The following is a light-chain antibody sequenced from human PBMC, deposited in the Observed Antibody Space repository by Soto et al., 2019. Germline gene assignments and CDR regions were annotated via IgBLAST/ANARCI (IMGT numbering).Light chain of an antibody. CDR3: QQYDSSPRT. V-gene: IGKV3-20*01. CDR2: RTS. Sequence: EIVLTQSPGTLSLSPGERATLSCRASQSVSSSYLAWYQQKPGQAPRLLIYRTSNRAPGIPDRFSGSGSGTDFTLTISRLEPEDFAVYWCQQYDSSPRTFGKGTKVEIK. CDR1: QSVSSSY. J-gene: IGKJ1*01.